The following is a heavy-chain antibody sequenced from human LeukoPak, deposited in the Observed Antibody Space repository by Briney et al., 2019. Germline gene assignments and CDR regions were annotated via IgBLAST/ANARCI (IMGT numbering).Heavy chain of an antibody. D-gene: IGHD3-10*01. Sequence: GGSLRLSCAASGFTVSSNYMSWVRQAPGKGLEWVSVIYSGGSTYYADSVKGRFTISRDNSKDTLYLQMNSLRAEDTAVYCCARHVLLWFGETSDAFDIWGQGTMVTVSS. V-gene: IGHV3-66*04. CDR3: ARHVLLWFGETSDAFDI. CDR1: GFTVSSNY. J-gene: IGHJ3*02. CDR2: IYSGGST.